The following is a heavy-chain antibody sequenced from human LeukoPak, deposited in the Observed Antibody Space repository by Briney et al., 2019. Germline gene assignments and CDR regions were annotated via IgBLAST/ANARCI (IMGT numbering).Heavy chain of an antibody. Sequence: GGSLRLSCAASGFTFSSYGMSWVRQAPGKVLEWVSAISGSGGSTYYADSVKGRFTISRDNSKNTLYLQMNSLRAEDTAVYYCAKDRGIVVVPAAMSTFDYWGQGTLVTVSS. D-gene: IGHD2-2*01. CDR3: AKDRGIVVVPAAMSTFDY. V-gene: IGHV3-23*01. J-gene: IGHJ4*02. CDR1: GFTFSSYG. CDR2: ISGSGGST.